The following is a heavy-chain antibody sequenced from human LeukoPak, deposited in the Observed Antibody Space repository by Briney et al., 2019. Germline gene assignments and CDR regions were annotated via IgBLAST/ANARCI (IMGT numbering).Heavy chain of an antibody. CDR2: ISPGSSTI. V-gene: IGHV3-48*01. CDR1: GFTFISYN. D-gene: IGHD1-26*01. Sequence: PGGSLRLSCAASGFTFISYNMIWVRQAPGKGLEWVSYISPGSSTIYYADSLKGRFTISRDNAKNSLFLQMNRLRAEDTAVYYCARYDYSGSYLDNWGQGTLVTVSS. CDR3: ARYDYSGSYLDN. J-gene: IGHJ4*02.